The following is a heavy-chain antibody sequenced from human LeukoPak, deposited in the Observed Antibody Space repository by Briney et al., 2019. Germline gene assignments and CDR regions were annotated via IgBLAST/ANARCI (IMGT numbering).Heavy chain of an antibody. D-gene: IGHD3-16*02. Sequence: GRSLRLSCAASGFTFSNAWMTWVRQAPGKGLEWVARIKGKTDGGTTEYAAPVKDRFTISRDDSKNKLYLQMNSLKPEDTAVYYCTTDYYDYVWGSYRPDNWGQGTLVTVSS. CDR1: GFTFSNAW. CDR3: TTDYYDYVWGSYRPDN. J-gene: IGHJ4*02. V-gene: IGHV3-15*01. CDR2: IKGKTDGGTT.